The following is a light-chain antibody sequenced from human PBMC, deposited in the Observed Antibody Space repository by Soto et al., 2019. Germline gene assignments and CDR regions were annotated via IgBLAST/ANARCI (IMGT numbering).Light chain of an antibody. J-gene: IGLJ2*01. CDR1: SRDFGAYNY. CDR2: EVS. Sequence: QSALTQHPSPSGSPGQSVTISCTGTSRDFGAYNYVSWYQQHPGKAPKLMIYEVSNRPSGVPDRFSGSKSGNPASLTVSGRQAEDEADYYCSAYAVSSTLFGGGTKLTVL. V-gene: IGLV2-8*01. CDR3: SAYAVSSTL.